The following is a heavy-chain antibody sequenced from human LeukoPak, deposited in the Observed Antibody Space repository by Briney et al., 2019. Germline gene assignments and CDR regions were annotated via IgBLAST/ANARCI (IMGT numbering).Heavy chain of an antibody. CDR2: IYSGGST. V-gene: IGHV3-66*01. CDR1: GFTVSSNY. J-gene: IGHJ4*02. CDR3: ARYRIAAAVV. D-gene: IGHD6-13*01. Sequence: GGSLRLSCAAPGFTVSSNYMSWVRQAPGKGLEWVSVIYSGGSTYYADSVKGRFTISRDNSKNTLYLQMNSLRAEDTAVYYCARYRIAAAVVWGQGTLVTVSS.